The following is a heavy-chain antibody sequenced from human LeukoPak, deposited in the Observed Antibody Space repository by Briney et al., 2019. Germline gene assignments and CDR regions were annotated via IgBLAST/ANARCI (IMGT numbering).Heavy chain of an antibody. Sequence: ASVKVSCKASGGTFSSYAISWVRQAPGQGLEWMGRIIPMLGIANYAQKFQGRVTITADKSTSTAYMELSSLRSEDTAVYYCARLMVAANIGYCSGGSCYSSDYWGQGTLVTVSS. CDR3: ARLMVAANIGYCSGGSCYSSDY. CDR2: IIPMLGIA. V-gene: IGHV1-69*04. J-gene: IGHJ4*02. CDR1: GGTFSSYA. D-gene: IGHD2-15*01.